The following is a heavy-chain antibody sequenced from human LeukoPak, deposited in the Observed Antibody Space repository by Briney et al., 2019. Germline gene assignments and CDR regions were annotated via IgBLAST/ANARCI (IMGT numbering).Heavy chain of an antibody. CDR1: GFTVSSNY. CDR3: ARDRSGYDSPYYFDY. CDR2: IYSGGST. Sequence: PGGSLRLSCAASGFTVSSNYMSWVRQAPGKGLEWVSVIYSGGSTYYADSVKGRFTISRDNSKNTLYLQMNSLRAEDTAVYYCARDRSGYDSPYYFDYWGQGTLVTVSS. D-gene: IGHD5-12*01. V-gene: IGHV3-66*01. J-gene: IGHJ4*02.